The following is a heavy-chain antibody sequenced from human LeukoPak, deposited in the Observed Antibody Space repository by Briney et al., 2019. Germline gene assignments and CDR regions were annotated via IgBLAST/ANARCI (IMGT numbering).Heavy chain of an antibody. CDR1: GYTFTGYY. D-gene: IGHD4-17*01. Sequence: GASVKVSCKASGYTFTGYYMHWVRQAPGQGLEWMGRINPNSGGTNYAQKFQGRVTMTRDTSISTAYMELSRLRSDDTAVYYCARDLDLNTHGDYEVPGDYWGQGTLVTVSS. CDR3: ARDLDLNTHGDYEVPGDY. V-gene: IGHV1-2*06. CDR2: INPNSGGT. J-gene: IGHJ4*02.